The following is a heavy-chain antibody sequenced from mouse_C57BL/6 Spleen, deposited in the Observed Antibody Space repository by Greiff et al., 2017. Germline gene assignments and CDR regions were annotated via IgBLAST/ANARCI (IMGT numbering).Heavy chain of an antibody. Sequence: ESGPGLVKPSQSLSLTCSVTGYSITSGYYWNWIRQFPGNKLEWMGDISYDGSNNYNPSLKNRISITRDTSKNQFFLKLNSVTTEDTATYYCARYDYVWFAYWGQGTLVTVSA. CDR1: GYSITSGYY. CDR2: ISYDGSN. V-gene: IGHV3-6*01. CDR3: ARYDYVWFAY. J-gene: IGHJ3*01. D-gene: IGHD2-4*01.